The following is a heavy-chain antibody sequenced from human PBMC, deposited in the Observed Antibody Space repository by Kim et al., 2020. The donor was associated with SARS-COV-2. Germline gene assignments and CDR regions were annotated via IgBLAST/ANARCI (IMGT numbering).Heavy chain of an antibody. D-gene: IGHD3-3*01. J-gene: IGHJ4*02. Sequence: ASVKVSCKASGYTFTSYDINWVRQATGQGLEWMGWMNPNSGNTGYAQKFQGRVTMTRNTSISTAYMELSSLRSEDTAVYYCARKHHTVLRFLEWLFAMWFDYWGQGTLVTVSS. V-gene: IGHV1-8*01. CDR1: GYTFTSYD. CDR3: ARKHHTVLRFLEWLFAMWFDY. CDR2: MNPNSGNT.